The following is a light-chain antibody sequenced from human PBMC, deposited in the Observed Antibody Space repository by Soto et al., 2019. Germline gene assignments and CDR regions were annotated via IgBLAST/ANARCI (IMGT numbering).Light chain of an antibody. Sequence: DIQLTRSPSSLSSFLGDRVTITCRVSQGISSYLNWYRQKPGKVPKFLVCSASNLQSGVPSRFSGSGSGTDFTLTISRLEPEDFAVYYCQQYGSSPWTFGQGTKVDIK. V-gene: IGKV1-27*01. CDR2: SAS. CDR3: QQYGSSPWT. J-gene: IGKJ1*01. CDR1: QGISSY.